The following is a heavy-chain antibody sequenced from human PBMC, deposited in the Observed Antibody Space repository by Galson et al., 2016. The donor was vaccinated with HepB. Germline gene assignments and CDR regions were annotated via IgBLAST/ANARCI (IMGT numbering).Heavy chain of an antibody. D-gene: IGHD3-22*01. Sequence: ALRLSCAASGLTFSNSDMSWVRQAPGRGLERVSGISGSDASTTYADSVKGRFTISRDNSKNALHLQMNSLRAEDTAMYFCARHFSGSYLGQGTLVTVSS. CDR2: ISGSDAST. J-gene: IGHJ4*02. CDR1: GLTFSNSD. CDR3: ARHFSGSY. V-gene: IGHV3-23*01.